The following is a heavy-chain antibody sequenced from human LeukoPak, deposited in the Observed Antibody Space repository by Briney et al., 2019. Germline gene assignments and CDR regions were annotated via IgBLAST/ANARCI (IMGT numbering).Heavy chain of an antibody. D-gene: IGHD3-22*01. Sequence: PGGSLGLSCAASGFTFSDYYMSWIRQAPGKGLEWVSYISSSGSTIYYADSVKGRFTISRDNAKNSLYPQMNSLRAEDTAVYYCARDLVDYYDSSGYYFDYWGQGTLVTVSS. CDR1: GFTFSDYY. V-gene: IGHV3-11*01. J-gene: IGHJ4*02. CDR3: ARDLVDYYDSSGYYFDY. CDR2: ISSSGSTI.